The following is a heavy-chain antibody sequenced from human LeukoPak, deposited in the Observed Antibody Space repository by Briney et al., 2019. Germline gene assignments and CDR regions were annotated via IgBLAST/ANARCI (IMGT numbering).Heavy chain of an antibody. Sequence: SQTLSLTCAISGDSVSSNSAAWNWIRQSPSRGLEWLGRTYYRSKWYNDYAVSVKSRITINPDTSKNQFSLQLNSVTPEDTAVYYCARAVGMVWFGETSLDYWGQGTLVTVSS. CDR2: TYYRSKWYN. D-gene: IGHD3-10*01. CDR1: GDSVSSNSAA. V-gene: IGHV6-1*01. CDR3: ARAVGMVWFGETSLDY. J-gene: IGHJ4*02.